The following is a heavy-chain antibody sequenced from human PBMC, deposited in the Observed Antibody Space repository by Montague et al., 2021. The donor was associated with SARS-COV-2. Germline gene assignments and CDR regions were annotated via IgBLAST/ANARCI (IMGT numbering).Heavy chain of an antibody. D-gene: IGHD5-12*01. CDR3: ARRGYTGSDYFDY. CDR2: VYHSGYT. V-gene: IGHV4-38-2*01. CDR1: TTSFSGYY. J-gene: IGHJ4*02. Sequence: SETLSLTCAVPTTSFSGYYRGWIRQSPGKGPEWIGTVYHSGYTHYNPSLKGRVTVSIDTSKNQFSLTVTSVTAADTAVYFCARRGYTGSDYFDYWGQGTLVTVSS.